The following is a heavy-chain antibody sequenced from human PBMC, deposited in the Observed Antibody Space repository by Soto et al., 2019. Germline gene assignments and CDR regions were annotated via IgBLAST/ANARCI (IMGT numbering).Heavy chain of an antibody. CDR1: GFTFSSYG. CDR2: ISYDGSNK. J-gene: IGHJ3*02. Sequence: GGSLRLSCAASGFTFSSYGMHWVRQAPGKGLEWVAVISYDGSNKYYADSVKGRFTISRDNSKNTLYLQMNSLRAEDTAVYYCEKDLDYGDYRSAFDIWGQGTTVTVSS. D-gene: IGHD4-17*01. V-gene: IGHV3-30*18. CDR3: EKDLDYGDYRSAFDI.